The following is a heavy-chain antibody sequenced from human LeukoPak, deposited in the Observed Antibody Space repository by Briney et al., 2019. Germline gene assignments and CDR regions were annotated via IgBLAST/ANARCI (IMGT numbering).Heavy chain of an antibody. J-gene: IGHJ4*02. D-gene: IGHD3-22*01. CDR1: GFTFSSYA. V-gene: IGHV3-23*01. Sequence: GGSLRLSCAASGFTFSSYAMSWVRQAPGKGLEWVSAISGSGGSTYYADSVKGRFTISRDNSKNTLYLQMNSLRAEDTAVYYCAKNRRHYYDSSGYYPRPLDYWGQGTLVTVSS. CDR3: AKNRRHYYDSSGYYPRPLDY. CDR2: ISGSGGST.